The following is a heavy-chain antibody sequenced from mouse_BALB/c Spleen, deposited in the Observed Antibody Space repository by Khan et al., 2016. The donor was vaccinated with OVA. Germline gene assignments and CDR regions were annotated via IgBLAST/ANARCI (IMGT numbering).Heavy chain of an antibody. V-gene: IGHV9-3-1*01. D-gene: IGHD1-1*01. J-gene: IGHJ1*01. CDR3: ARVYWYFDV. CDR2: INTYTGEP. Sequence: QIQLVQSGPELKKPGETVKISCKASGYTFTNYGMNWVKQPPGKGLKWMGWINTYTGEPTYVDDFKGRFAFSLETSASTAYLQINNLKNEDTATYFGARVYWYFDVWGAGTTVTVSS. CDR1: GYTFTNYG.